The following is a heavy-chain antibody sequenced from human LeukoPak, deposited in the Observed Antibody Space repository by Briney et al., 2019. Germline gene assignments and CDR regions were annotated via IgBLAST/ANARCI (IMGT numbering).Heavy chain of an antibody. D-gene: IGHD6-19*01. J-gene: IGHJ4*02. CDR1: RFTFSSYN. CDR3: AREVLYSSGWYGCDY. Sequence: GGSLRLSCAASRFTFSSYNMNWVRQAPGKGLEWVSYISSSSSTIYYADSVKGRFTISRDNAKNSLYLQMNSLRAEDTAVYYCAREVLYSSGWYGCDYWGQGTLVTVSS. CDR2: ISSSSSTI. V-gene: IGHV3-48*04.